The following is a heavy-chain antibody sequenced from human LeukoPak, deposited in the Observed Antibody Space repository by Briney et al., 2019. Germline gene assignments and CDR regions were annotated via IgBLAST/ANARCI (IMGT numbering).Heavy chain of an antibody. CDR2: IYYSGNT. J-gene: IGHJ4*02. CDR3: ARVVNDYLTFFDY. V-gene: IGHV4-59*01. D-gene: IGHD4-11*01. Sequence: SQTQSLTCTVSGGSISSYYWSWIRQPPGKGLEWIGYIYYSGNTNYNPSLKSRGTISVDTSKNQFSLKLSSVTAADTAVYYCARVVNDYLTFFDYWGQGTLVTVSS. CDR1: GGSISSYY.